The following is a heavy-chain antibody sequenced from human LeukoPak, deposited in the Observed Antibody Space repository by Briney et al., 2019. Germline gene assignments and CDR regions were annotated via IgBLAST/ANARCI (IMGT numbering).Heavy chain of an antibody. V-gene: IGHV1-18*01. CDR1: GYTFTSYG. Sequence: ASVKVSCKASGYTFTSYGISWVRQAPGQGLEWMGWISAYNGNANYAQKLQGRVTMTTDTSTSTAYMELRSLRSDDTAVYYCARRDIAARPGDYWGQGTLVTVSS. J-gene: IGHJ4*02. CDR3: ARRDIAARPGDY. D-gene: IGHD6-6*01. CDR2: ISAYNGNA.